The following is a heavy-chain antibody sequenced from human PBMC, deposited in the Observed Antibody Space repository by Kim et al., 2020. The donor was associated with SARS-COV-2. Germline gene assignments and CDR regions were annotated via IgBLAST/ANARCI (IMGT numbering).Heavy chain of an antibody. Sequence: AASVRGRCTISRDNSKNTVNLQMSSLRVEDTAVYYCASEVWFGELLTIDHWGQGTLVTVSS. D-gene: IGHD3-10*01. J-gene: IGHJ4*02. V-gene: IGHV3-23*01. CDR3: ASEVWFGELLTIDH.